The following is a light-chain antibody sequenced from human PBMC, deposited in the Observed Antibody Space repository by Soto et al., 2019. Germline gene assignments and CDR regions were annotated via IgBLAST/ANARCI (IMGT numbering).Light chain of an antibody. CDR3: QQYGSSPPGIT. Sequence: EIVLTQSPGTLSLSPGERATLSCRASQSVSSSYLAWYQQKPGQAPRLLIYGASSRPTGIPDRFSGSGSGTDFTLTISRLEPEDFAVYYCQQYGSSPPGITFGQGTRLEI. CDR2: GAS. CDR1: QSVSSSY. V-gene: IGKV3-20*01. J-gene: IGKJ5*01.